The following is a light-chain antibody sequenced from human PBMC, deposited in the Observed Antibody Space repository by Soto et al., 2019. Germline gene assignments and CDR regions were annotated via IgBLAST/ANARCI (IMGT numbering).Light chain of an antibody. J-gene: IGKJ4*01. CDR1: QSVRNTY. CDR3: QQYSGSVT. V-gene: IGKV3-20*01. CDR2: GAS. Sequence: EIVLTQSPGTLSLSPGERATLSCRASQSVRNTYLAWYQQKPGQPPRLLIYGASKRQSGVPDRFSGGGSETDFTLSISSLETEDFAVYYCQQYSGSVTFGGGTKVDIK.